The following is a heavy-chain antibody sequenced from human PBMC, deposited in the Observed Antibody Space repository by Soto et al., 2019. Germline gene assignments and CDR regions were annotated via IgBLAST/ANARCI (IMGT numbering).Heavy chain of an antibody. CDR1: GFTFSSYG. CDR2: IWYDGSNK. CDR3: ARDKNYYDPMGYFQH. V-gene: IGHV3-33*01. Sequence: PGGSLRLSCAASGFTFSSYGMHWVRQAPGKGLEWVAVIWYDGSNKYYADSVKGRFTISRDNSKNTLYLQMNSLRAEDTAVYYCARDKNYYDPMGYFQHWGQGTLVTVSS. D-gene: IGHD3-22*01. J-gene: IGHJ1*01.